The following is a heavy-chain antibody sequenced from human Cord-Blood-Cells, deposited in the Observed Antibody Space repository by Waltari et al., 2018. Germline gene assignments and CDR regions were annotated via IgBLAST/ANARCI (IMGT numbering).Heavy chain of an antibody. V-gene: IGHV4-59*01. D-gene: IGHD1-26*01. CDR2: IYYSGST. CDR1: GGSISSYY. Sequence: QVQLQESGPGLVKPSETLSLTCPVSGGSISSYYWSWIRQPPGKGLEWIGYIYYSGSTNYNPSLKSRVTISVDTSKNQFSLKLSSVTAADTAVYYCARMSRSYAFDYWGQGTLVTVSS. CDR3: ARMSRSYAFDY. J-gene: IGHJ4*02.